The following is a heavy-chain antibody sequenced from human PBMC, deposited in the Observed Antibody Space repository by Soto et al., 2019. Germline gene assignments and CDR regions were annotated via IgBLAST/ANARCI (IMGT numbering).Heavy chain of an antibody. V-gene: IGHV3-30-3*01. Sequence: PGGYLRLSCAASGFTFTTYTLHWVRQAPGKGLEWLALMSYDGSNKSYADSVKGRFTISRDNSRNTLYLQMNSLRADDTAVYYCARVGAYGDYGVDYWGQGTLVTVSS. D-gene: IGHD4-17*01. CDR2: MSYDGSNK. CDR1: GFTFTTYT. J-gene: IGHJ4*02. CDR3: ARVGAYGDYGVDY.